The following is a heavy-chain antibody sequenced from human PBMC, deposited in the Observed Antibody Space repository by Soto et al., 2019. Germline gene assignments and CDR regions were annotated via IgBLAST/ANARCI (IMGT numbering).Heavy chain of an antibody. V-gene: IGHV4-34*01. J-gene: IGHJ6*02. CDR3: ARGLMFGVVIRYYYGTDV. CDR2: INPSGST. Sequence: SETLSLTCGVNDGSLSDYFWSWIRQFPGKGLEWIGEINPSGSTSNNPSLKSRVTISVDTSKNQFSLKLSSVTAADTAVYYCARGLMFGVVIRYYYGTDVWGQGTTVT. CDR1: DGSLSDYF. D-gene: IGHD3-3*02.